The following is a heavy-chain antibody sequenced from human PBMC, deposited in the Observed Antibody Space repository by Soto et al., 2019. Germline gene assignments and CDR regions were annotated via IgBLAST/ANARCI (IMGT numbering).Heavy chain of an antibody. CDR1: GVSLNTSGES. CDR2: IDWDDDK. V-gene: IGHV2-5*02. D-gene: IGHD3-10*01. CDR3: VQKGLSLLWFGDPGHFDP. J-gene: IGHJ5*02. Sequence: QITLKESGPTLVKPTQTLTLTCTLSGVSLNTSGESVGWIRQPPGKALEWLALIDWDDDKRYSPSLNSRLTVHKDTSKNQVLLTMTNMDPVDTATYYCVQKGLSLLWFGDPGHFDPWGQGILVTVSS.